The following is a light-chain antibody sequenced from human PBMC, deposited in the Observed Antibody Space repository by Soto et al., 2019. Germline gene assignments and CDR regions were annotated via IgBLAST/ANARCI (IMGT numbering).Light chain of an antibody. V-gene: IGLV2-14*01. J-gene: IGLJ3*02. CDR3: SSYTRSSTRV. Sequence: QSVLTQPASVSGSPGQSITISCTGTSSDVGGYNYVSWYQQHPGKAPKLMIYEVSNRPSGVSNRFSGSKSGNTASLTISRLQAEDEADYYCSSYTRSSTRVFGGGTKLTVL. CDR2: EVS. CDR1: SSDVGGYNY.